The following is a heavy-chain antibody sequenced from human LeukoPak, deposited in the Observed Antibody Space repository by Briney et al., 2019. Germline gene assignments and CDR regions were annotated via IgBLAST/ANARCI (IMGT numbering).Heavy chain of an antibody. CDR2: ISSDGDSV. Sequence: GGSLRLSCAASGFIFSSYEMNWVRQAPGKGLEWVSYISSDGDSVAYADSVNYGDSVKGRFTISRDNAKNSLYLQMSSLRVEDTAVYYCVREVNWIVFDPWGQGTLVTVSS. CDR3: VREVNWIVFDP. CDR1: GFIFSSYE. D-gene: IGHD2-2*03. V-gene: IGHV3-48*03. J-gene: IGHJ5*02.